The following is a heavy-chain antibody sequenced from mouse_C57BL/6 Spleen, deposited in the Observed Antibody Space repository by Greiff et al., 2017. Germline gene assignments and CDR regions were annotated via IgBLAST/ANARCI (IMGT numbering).Heavy chain of an antibody. CDR2: INYDGSST. Sequence: EVKLVESEGGLVQPGSSMKLSCTASGFTFSDYYMAWVRQVPEKGLEWVANINYDGSSTYYLDSLKSRFIISRDNAKNILYLQMSSLKSEDTATYYCARQSSSYWYFDGWGTGTTVTASS. V-gene: IGHV5-16*01. J-gene: IGHJ1*03. CDR3: ARQSSSYWYFDG. D-gene: IGHD1-1*01. CDR1: GFTFSDYY.